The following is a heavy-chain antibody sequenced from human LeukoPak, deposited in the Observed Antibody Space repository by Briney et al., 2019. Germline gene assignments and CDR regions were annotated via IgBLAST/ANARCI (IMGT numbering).Heavy chain of an antibody. J-gene: IGHJ6*03. V-gene: IGHV3-30*02. D-gene: IGHD2-8*01. CDR3: AKGGGPRFGVGYYYMDV. CDR2: IRYDGNNE. CDR1: GFTFRTYA. Sequence: SGRSLRLSCAASGFTFRTYAMHWVRQAPGKGLEWVASIRYDGNNEYYADSVKGRFTISRDNSKNTLYLQMNSLRVEDTTVYNCAKGGGPRFGVGYYYMDVWGKGTTVTVSS.